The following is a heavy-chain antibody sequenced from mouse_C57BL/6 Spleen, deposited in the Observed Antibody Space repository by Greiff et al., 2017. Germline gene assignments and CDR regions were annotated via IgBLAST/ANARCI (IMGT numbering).Heavy chain of an antibody. V-gene: IGHV3-1*01. J-gene: IGHJ4*01. CDR3: ARGEFIPHAMDD. CDR1: GYSITSGYD. CDR2: ISYSGST. Sequence: DVQLQESGPGMVKPSQSLSLTCTVTGYSITSGYDWHWIRHFPGNKLEWMGYISYSGSTNYNPSLKSRISITHDTSKNHFFLKLNSVTTEDTATYYCARGEFIPHAMDDWGQGTSVTVAS. D-gene: IGHD1-1*01.